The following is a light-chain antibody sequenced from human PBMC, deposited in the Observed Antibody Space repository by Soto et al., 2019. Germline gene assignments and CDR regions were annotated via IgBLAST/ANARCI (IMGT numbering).Light chain of an antibody. CDR1: QGITHH. CDR2: AAS. Sequence: IQETQSPLSLFAAFGDSFTITFRPSQGITHHLNWYQNRPGKAPTLLIYAASTLHSGVPPRFTGSGSGTTFTLTISSLQPEDFATYFCQQTFSVPLTFGGGTKVE. V-gene: IGKV1-39*01. CDR3: QQTFSVPLT. J-gene: IGKJ4*01.